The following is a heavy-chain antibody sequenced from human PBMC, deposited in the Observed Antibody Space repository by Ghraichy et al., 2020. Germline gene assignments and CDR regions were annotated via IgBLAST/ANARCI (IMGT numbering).Heavy chain of an antibody. CDR1: GYTFTSYG. Sequence: ASVKVSCKASGYTFTSYGISWVRQAPGQGLEWMGWISAYNGNTNYAQKLQGRVTMTTDTSTSTAYMELRSLRSDDTAVYYCARDFPLSSGWYILSEDYYGMDVWGQGTTVTVSS. V-gene: IGHV1-18*01. D-gene: IGHD6-19*01. CDR2: ISAYNGNT. J-gene: IGHJ6*02. CDR3: ARDFPLSSGWYILSEDYYGMDV.